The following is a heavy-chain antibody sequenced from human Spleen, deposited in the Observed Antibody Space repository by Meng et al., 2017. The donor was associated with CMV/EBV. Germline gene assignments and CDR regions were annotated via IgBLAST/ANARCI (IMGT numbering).Heavy chain of an antibody. CDR2: FSYSGGTSYT. Sequence: SETLSLTCTVSGGSISSHYWGWIRQPPGKGLEWIGSFSYSGGTSYTYYNPSLRSRVTISEDTSKSQFSLKLTSVTAADTATYYCVKPVGGYCNDAGCYRNWWFDPWGQGTLVTVSS. J-gene: IGHJ5*02. D-gene: IGHD2-15*01. V-gene: IGHV4-39*07. CDR1: GGSISSHY. CDR3: VKPVGGYCNDAGCYRNWWFDP.